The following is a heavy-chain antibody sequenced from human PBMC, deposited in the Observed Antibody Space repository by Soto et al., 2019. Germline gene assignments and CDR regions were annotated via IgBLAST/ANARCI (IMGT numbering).Heavy chain of an antibody. D-gene: IGHD3-22*01. V-gene: IGHV3-13*01. Sequence: GGSLRLSCAASGFTFSSYDMHWVRQATGKGLEWVSAIGTAGDTYYPGSVKGRFTISRENAKNSLYLQMNSLRAEDTAVYYCARGPGTQWFFPPDNDAFDIWGQGTMVTVSS. CDR1: GFTFSSYD. CDR2: IGTAGDT. J-gene: IGHJ3*02. CDR3: ARGPGTQWFFPPDNDAFDI.